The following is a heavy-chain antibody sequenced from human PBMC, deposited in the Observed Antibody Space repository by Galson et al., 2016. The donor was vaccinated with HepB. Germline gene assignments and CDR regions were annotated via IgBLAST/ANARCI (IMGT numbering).Heavy chain of an antibody. J-gene: IGHJ4*02. V-gene: IGHV3-30*03. CDR1: GFTFSGYG. CDR3: ARRHEYCPPVGCSVDY. CDR2: DSMDGRRK. D-gene: IGHD2/OR15-2a*01. Sequence: SLRLSCAASGFTFSGYGMHWVRQAPGKGLEWLAADSMDGRRKFYADSVKGRFTISRDNSNNMLFLQMSSLRTDDTAMYYCARRHEYCPPVGCSVDYWGQGTLVSVSS.